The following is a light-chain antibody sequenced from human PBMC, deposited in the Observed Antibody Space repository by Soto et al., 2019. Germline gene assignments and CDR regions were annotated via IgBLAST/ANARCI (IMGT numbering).Light chain of an antibody. CDR2: DVS. CDR1: SSHVGGYDY. CDR3: SSYASSSTLV. V-gene: IGLV2-14*01. J-gene: IGLJ2*01. Sequence: QSALTQPASVSGSPGQSITISCTGTSSHVGGYDYVSWYQQHPGKVPKLMIYDVSSRPSGVSNRFSGSKSGNTASLTISGLQAEDEADYYCSSYASSSTLVFGGGTKVTVL.